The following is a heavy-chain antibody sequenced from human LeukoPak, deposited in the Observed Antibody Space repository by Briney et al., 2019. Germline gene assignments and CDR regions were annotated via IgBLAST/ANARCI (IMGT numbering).Heavy chain of an antibody. CDR3: ITGRD. V-gene: IGHV3-15*01. Sequence: PGGSLRLSCAASGFTLSNAWMSWVRQAPGKGLQWVGRIKSKTDGGTTAYAAPVTGRFTISRDDSKNRPYLQMNSLKTEDTAVYYCITGRDWGQGTLVTVSS. D-gene: IGHD3-10*01. CDR1: GFTLSNAW. J-gene: IGHJ4*02. CDR2: IKSKTDGGTT.